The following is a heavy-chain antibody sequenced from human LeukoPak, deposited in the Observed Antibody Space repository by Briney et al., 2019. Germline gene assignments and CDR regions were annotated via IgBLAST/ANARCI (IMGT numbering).Heavy chain of an antibody. J-gene: IGHJ4*02. CDR3: ARQDF. CDR1: GNNFATLW. Sequence: GESLKISCKASGNNFATLWIGWVRQMPGKGLEWMGIIYPDDSDTRYSPSFQGQVTISADKSITTAYLQWSSLKASDTAMYYCARQDFWGQGTLVTVSS. CDR2: IYPDDSDT. V-gene: IGHV5-51*01.